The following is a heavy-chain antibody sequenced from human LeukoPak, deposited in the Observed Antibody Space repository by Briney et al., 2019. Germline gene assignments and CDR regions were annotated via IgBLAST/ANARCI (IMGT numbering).Heavy chain of an antibody. J-gene: IGHJ5*02. V-gene: IGHV1-46*01. CDR1: GYTFTSYY. Sequence: ASVKVSCKASGYTFTSYYMHWVRQAPGQGLEWMGIINPSGGSTSYAQKFQGRVTMTRDMSTSTVYMELSSLRSEDTAVYYCARDQGAGIAARQNWFDPWGQGTLVTVSS. CDR2: INPSGGST. CDR3: ARDQGAGIAARQNWFDP. D-gene: IGHD6-6*01.